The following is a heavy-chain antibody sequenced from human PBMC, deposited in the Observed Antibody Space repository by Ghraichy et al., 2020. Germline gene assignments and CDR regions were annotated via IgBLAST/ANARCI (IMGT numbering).Heavy chain of an antibody. J-gene: IGHJ4*02. Sequence: LSLTCTVSGGSVSSNAYYWSWIRQHPVKGLEWIGNIYFTGNTYYNPSLQSRLSISIDTSKNQFSLRLSSVTAADTAVYYCARDSNRFCTTSSCYAFVFDSWGQGTRVSVSS. CDR3: ARDSNRFCTTSSCYAFVFDS. V-gene: IGHV4-31*03. CDR1: GGSVSSNAYY. D-gene: IGHD2-2*01. CDR2: IYFTGNT.